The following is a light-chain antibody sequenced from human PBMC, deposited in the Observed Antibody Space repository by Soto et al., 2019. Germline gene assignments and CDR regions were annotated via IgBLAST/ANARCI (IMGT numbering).Light chain of an antibody. J-gene: IGKJ5*01. V-gene: IGKV2D-29*02. Sequence: DVVMTQTPLSLSVAPGQPSSISFNSSQSLLLITGETFLFWFLQKPGQSPQLLIYEVSTRLSGVPYRFSGSGSGTDFTLEISRVETDDVGIYYCMQSTQLPPTFGQGTRLEIK. CDR3: MQSTQLPPT. CDR2: EVS. CDR1: QSLLLITGETF.